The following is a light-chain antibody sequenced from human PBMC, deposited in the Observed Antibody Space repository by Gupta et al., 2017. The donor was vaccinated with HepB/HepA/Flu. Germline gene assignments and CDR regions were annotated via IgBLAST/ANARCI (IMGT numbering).Light chain of an antibody. CDR1: SSNVGRNN. J-gene: IGLJ2*01. CDR2: YND. V-gene: IGLV1-44*01. Sequence: HSVLTQPPYVSGPPGPRVTLPCSGSSSNVGRNNVNWYQQLPGTAPKLLIYYNDERPSGVPDRISGSKSGTSASLAISGLQSEDEADYYCAAWDTSLNVVVFGGGTKLTVL. CDR3: AAWDTSLNVVV.